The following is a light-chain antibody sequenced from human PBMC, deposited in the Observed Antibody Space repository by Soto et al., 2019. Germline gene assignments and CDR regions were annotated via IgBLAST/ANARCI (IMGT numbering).Light chain of an antibody. J-gene: IGKJ4*01. Sequence: DIQMTQSPSTLSASVGDRVTITCRASQSISSWLAWYQQKPGKAPKLLIYDASSLESGVPSRFSGSGSGTEFTLTISSLQPEDFAIYYCQRYNNWPLTFGGGTKVESK. CDR1: QSISSW. CDR3: QRYNNWPLT. V-gene: IGKV1-5*01. CDR2: DAS.